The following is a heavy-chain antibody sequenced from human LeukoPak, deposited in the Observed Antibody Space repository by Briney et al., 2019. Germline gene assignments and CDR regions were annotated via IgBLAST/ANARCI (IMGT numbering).Heavy chain of an antibody. V-gene: IGHV3-23*01. CDR3: SKGVVVGATRPDY. CDR1: GFTFTRYA. Sequence: PGGSLRLSCAASGFTFTRYAMSWVRQALGKGLEWVSDISASGSSKYYADSVKGRFTISRDNSKITLYLQMNSLRAEDTAVYYCSKGVVVGATRPDYWGQGTLVTVSS. CDR2: ISASGSSK. J-gene: IGHJ4*02. D-gene: IGHD1-26*01.